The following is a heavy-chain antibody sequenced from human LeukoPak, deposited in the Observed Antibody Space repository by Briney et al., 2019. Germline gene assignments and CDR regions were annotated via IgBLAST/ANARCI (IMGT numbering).Heavy chain of an antibody. CDR1: GGSISSSSYY. V-gene: IGHV4-39*01. CDR3: VIDGHNYGYTLDY. D-gene: IGHD5-18*01. J-gene: IGHJ4*02. Sequence: ETLSLTCTVSGGSISSSSYYWGWIRQPPGKGLEWIGNIYYSGSTYYNPSLKSRVTISVDTSKNQSSLKLSSVTAADTAVYYCVIDGHNYGYTLDYWGQGTLVTVSS. CDR2: IYYSGST.